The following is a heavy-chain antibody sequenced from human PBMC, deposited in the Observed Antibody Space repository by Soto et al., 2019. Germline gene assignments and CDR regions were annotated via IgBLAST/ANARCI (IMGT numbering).Heavy chain of an antibody. Sequence: TSETLSLTSAVYGGSFSGYYWSWIRQPPGKGLEWIGEINHSGSTNYNPSLKSRVTISVDTSKNQFSLKLSSVTAADTAVYYCARTGYSSGWYKAAFDIWGQRTMVTVSS. D-gene: IGHD6-19*01. J-gene: IGHJ3*02. CDR3: ARTGYSSGWYKAAFDI. CDR2: INHSGST. V-gene: IGHV4-34*01. CDR1: GGSFSGYY.